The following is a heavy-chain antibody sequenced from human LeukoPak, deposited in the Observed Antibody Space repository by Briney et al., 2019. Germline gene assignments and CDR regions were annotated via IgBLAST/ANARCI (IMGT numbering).Heavy chain of an antibody. Sequence: PGGSLRLSCAASGFTFSSYAMNWVRQAPGKGLEWVSAISDSGGYTYYADSVKGRFTISRDNSKNTLYLQMNSLRAEGTAVYYCAKVRVAGHDAFDIWGQGTMVTVSS. CDR1: GFTFSSYA. CDR2: ISDSGGYT. V-gene: IGHV3-23*01. J-gene: IGHJ3*02. CDR3: AKVRVAGHDAFDI. D-gene: IGHD6-19*01.